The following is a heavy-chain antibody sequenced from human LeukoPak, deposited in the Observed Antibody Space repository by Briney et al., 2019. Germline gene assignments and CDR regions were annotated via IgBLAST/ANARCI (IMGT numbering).Heavy chain of an antibody. Sequence: SVKVSCKASGGTFSSYAISWVRQAPGQGLEWMGGIIPIFGTANYAQKFQGRVTITADKSTSTAYMELSSLRSEDTAVYYCARLPLYSGSWYGWFDPWGQGTLVTVSS. CDR2: IIPIFGTA. V-gene: IGHV1-69*06. J-gene: IGHJ5*02. D-gene: IGHD6-13*01. CDR1: GGTFSSYA. CDR3: ARLPLYSGSWYGWFDP.